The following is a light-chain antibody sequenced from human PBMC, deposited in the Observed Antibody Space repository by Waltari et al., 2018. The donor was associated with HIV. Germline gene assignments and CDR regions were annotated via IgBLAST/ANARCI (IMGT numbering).Light chain of an antibody. CDR1: QDICKH. CDR3: QQYHSLPLT. J-gene: IGKJ3*01. CDR2: DAS. V-gene: IGKV1-33*01. Sequence: DIHMTQSPSSLSASVGGKVTITCRASQDICKHLSWYRQKPGSGPELLIYDASTLEAGVPSKFSVRASGTTFTFAISSLRPEDSATYFCQQYHSLPLTFGPGTTVDIK.